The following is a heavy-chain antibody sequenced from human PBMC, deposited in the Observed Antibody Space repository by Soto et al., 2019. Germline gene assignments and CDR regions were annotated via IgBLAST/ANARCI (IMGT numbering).Heavy chain of an antibody. D-gene: IGHD3-3*01. CDR2: IDTSGST. J-gene: IGHJ4*02. Sequence: ETLSLTCTVSGGSISNYYCNWIRQPAGKGLEWIGRIDTSGSTNYNPSLKSRVTMSVDTSKQEFSLKLSSVTAADTALYYCARGGQDFWSGPFDYWGRGALVTVSS. V-gene: IGHV4-4*07. CDR3: ARGGQDFWSGPFDY. CDR1: GGSISNYY.